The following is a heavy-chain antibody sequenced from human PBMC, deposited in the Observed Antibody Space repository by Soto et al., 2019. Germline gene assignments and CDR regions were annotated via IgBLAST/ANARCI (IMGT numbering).Heavy chain of an antibody. CDR1: GGSISSYY. J-gene: IGHJ4*02. CDR2: IYYSGST. D-gene: IGHD3-16*02. Sequence: PSETLSLTCTVSGGSISSYYWSWIRQPPGKGLEWIGYIYYSGSTNYNPSLKSRVTISVDTSKNQFSLKLSSVTAADTAVYYCARGNRDYDYVLGSYRPPEYYFDYWGQGTLVTVSS. V-gene: IGHV4-59*01. CDR3: ARGNRDYDYVLGSYRPPEYYFDY.